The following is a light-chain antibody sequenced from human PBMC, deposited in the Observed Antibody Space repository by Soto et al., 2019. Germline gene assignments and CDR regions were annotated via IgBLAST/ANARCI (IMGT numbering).Light chain of an antibody. Sequence: QAVVTQPPSASGTPGQRVTISCSGSSSNIGINYVYWYQQLPGTAPKLLIYRNNQRPSGVPDRFSGSKSGTSASLAISGLRSEDEADYYCAAWDDSLSSPVFGGGTKLTV. CDR2: RNN. CDR1: SSNIGINY. CDR3: AAWDDSLSSPV. J-gene: IGLJ3*02. V-gene: IGLV1-47*01.